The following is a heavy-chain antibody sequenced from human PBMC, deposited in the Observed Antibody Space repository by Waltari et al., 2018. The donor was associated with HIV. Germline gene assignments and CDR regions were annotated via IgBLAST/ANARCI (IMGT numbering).Heavy chain of an antibody. CDR2: IYYSGST. J-gene: IGHJ4*02. D-gene: IGHD5-18*01. CDR1: GGTIRSYY. CDR3: ARQTAMVTSYFDY. Sequence: QVHLQESGPGLVKPSETLYLTCTVHGGTIRSYYWSWLRQPPGKGLEWIGYIYYSGSTTYTPSRKSRVTISVDTSKNQFSLKLSSVTAADTAVYYCARQTAMVTSYFDYWGQGTLVTVSS. V-gene: IGHV4-59*01.